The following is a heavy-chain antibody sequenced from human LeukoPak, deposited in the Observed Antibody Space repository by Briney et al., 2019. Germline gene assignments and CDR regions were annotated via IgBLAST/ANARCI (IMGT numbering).Heavy chain of an antibody. V-gene: IGHV3-23*01. Sequence: GGSLRLSCAASGFSFSSFAMTWVRQAPGKGLEWVSTLSGSGDATFDADSVKGRFTISRDNAKNSLYLEMNSLRAEDTAVYYCARDVAYCGGDCYFLGAAFDIWGQGTTVTVSS. CDR2: LSGSGDAT. CDR3: ARDVAYCGGDCYFLGAAFDI. J-gene: IGHJ3*02. D-gene: IGHD2-21*01. CDR1: GFSFSSFA.